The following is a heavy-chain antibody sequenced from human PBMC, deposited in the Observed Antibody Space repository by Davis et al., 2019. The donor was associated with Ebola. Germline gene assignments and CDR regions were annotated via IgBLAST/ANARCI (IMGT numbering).Heavy chain of an antibody. J-gene: IGHJ4*02. V-gene: IGHV4-39*01. CDR2: ISYGGSP. CDR3: ARHTHNSGFDY. Sequence: MPSETLSLTCSVSGGSIIISGYYWAWVRQPPGKGLEWIGSISYGGSPYYNPSLQGRGTISLDASRSQFSLKLSSVTAADTAVYYCARHTHNSGFDYWGQGTLVTVSS. CDR1: GGSIIISGYY. D-gene: IGHD6-19*01.